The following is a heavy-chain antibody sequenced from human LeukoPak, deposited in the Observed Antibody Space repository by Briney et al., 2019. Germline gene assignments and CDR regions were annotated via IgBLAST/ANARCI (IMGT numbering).Heavy chain of an antibody. D-gene: IGHD2-8*01. V-gene: IGHV3-30*18. Sequence: PGGSLRLSCAVSGFDFEGYGMHWIRQAPGKGLEWLSFISYDGNNRYYADSVKGRFTISRDIFKKILFLDMSSLRAEDTAVYYCAKDVRRCNGACTWGQGTLVTVSS. J-gene: IGHJ5*02. CDR1: GFDFEGYG. CDR3: AKDVRRCNGACT. CDR2: ISYDGNNR.